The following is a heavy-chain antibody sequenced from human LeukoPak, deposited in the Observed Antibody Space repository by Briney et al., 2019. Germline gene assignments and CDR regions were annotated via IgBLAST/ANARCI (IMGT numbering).Heavy chain of an antibody. CDR3: ARRRMKNNNWFDP. V-gene: IGHV1-8*01. J-gene: IGHJ5*02. CDR2: MNPNSGNT. Sequence: GASVKVSCKASGYTFTSYDINWVRQATGQGLEWMGWMNPNSGNTGYAQKFQGRVTTTRNTSISTAYMELSSLRSEDTAVYYCARRRMKNNNWFDPWGQGTLVTVSS. CDR1: GYTFTSYD.